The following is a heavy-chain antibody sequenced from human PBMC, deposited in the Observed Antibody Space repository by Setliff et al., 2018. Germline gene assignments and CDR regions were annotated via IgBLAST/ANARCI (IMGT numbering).Heavy chain of an antibody. CDR2: IYYSGST. V-gene: IGHV4-61*01. J-gene: IGHJ4*02. CDR3: ARGGSWYGSSFDS. CDR1: GGSISSGIYY. Sequence: LSLTCTVSGGSISSGIYYWSWIRQPPGKGLEWIGYIYYSGSTNYSPSLKSRVTISVDTSKNQFSLKLTSVTAADTAVYYCARGGSWYGSSFDSWGQGRLVTVSS. D-gene: IGHD6-13*01.